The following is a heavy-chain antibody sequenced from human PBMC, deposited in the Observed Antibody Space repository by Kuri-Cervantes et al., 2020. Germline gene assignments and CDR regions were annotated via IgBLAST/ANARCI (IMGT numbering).Heavy chain of an antibody. CDR1: GFTFSSYA. Sequence: ETLSLTCAASGFTFSSYAMSWVRQAPGKGLEWVSAISGSGGSTYYADSVKGRFTISRDNSKNTLYLQMNSLNTEDTAVYYCTRRRDEAIGDTGDAFDIWGQGTMVTVSS. CDR3: TRRRDEAIGDTGDAFDI. CDR2: ISGSGGST. D-gene: IGHD3-16*01. J-gene: IGHJ3*02. V-gene: IGHV3-23*01.